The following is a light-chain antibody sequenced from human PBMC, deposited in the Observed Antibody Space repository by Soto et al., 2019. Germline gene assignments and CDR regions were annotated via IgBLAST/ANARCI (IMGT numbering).Light chain of an antibody. Sequence: EVVMTQSPLSLPVTLGQPASISCRSSQSLVNSDGNTYLNWFHQRPGQSPRRLIYKVSNRDSGVPDRFSGSGYGPDFTLRISRVEAEDVGVYYFMQGSHWPRTSGQGTRVEIK. CDR3: MQGSHWPRT. CDR1: QSLVNSDGNTY. V-gene: IGKV2-30*01. CDR2: KVS. J-gene: IGKJ1*01.